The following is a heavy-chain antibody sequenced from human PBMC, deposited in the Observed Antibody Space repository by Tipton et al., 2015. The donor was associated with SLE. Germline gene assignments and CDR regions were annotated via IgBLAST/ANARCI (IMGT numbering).Heavy chain of an antibody. Sequence: SLRLSCTVSGGSINTGNYYWDWIRQSPGRGPEWVAKIWFDGNNDYYADSVKGRFTVSRDSSKNTLYLVMNSLRAEDTAVYFCARGRLTSDWAGGSFDYWGQGTLVIVSS. CDR3: ARGRLTSDWAGGSFDY. D-gene: IGHD6-19*01. CDR2: IWFDGNND. CDR1: GGSINTGNYY. V-gene: IGHV3-33*01. J-gene: IGHJ4*02.